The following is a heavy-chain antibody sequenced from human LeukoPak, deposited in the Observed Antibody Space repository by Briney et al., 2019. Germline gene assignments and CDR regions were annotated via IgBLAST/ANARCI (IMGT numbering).Heavy chain of an antibody. CDR2: IRFDGSNE. J-gene: IGHJ4*02. V-gene: IGHV3-30*02. CDR3: ARRIGVSIDY. Sequence: GGSLRPSCAASRFTFSNFDMHWVRQAPGKGLEWVTFIRFDGSNEYYADSVRGRFTISRDNSKNTLYLQMSSLRPEDTAVYYCARRIGVSIDYWGQGTLVTVSS. D-gene: IGHD5/OR15-5a*01. CDR1: RFTFSNFD.